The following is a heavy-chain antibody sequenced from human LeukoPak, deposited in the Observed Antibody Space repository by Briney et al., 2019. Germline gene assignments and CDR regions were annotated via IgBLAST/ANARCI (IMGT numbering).Heavy chain of an antibody. V-gene: IGHV4-39*01. CDR1: GGSISSRSYY. CDR3: ARHSSPYSSGWSYFDY. J-gene: IGHJ4*02. CDR2: IYYKGNT. D-gene: IGHD6-19*01. Sequence: SETLSLTCTVSGGSISSRSYYWGWIRQPPGKGLEWIGSIYYKGNTYLNPSLKSRVTISVDTSKNQFSLKLSSVTAADTAVYYCARHSSPYSSGWSYFDYWGQGTLVTVSS.